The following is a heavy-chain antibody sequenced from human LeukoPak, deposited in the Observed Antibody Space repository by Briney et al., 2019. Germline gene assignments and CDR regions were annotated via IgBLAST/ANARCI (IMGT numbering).Heavy chain of an antibody. CDR3: AKGGLREFDY. J-gene: IGHJ4*02. D-gene: IGHD1-26*01. V-gene: IGHV3-23*01. CDR1: GFTFSSYA. Sequence: PGGSLRLSWAASGFTFSSYAMSWVRQASGKGLEWVSAISGSGGSTYCADSVKGRFTISRDNSKNTLYLQMNSRRAEDTAVYYCAKGGLREFDYWGQGTLVTVSS. CDR2: ISGSGGST.